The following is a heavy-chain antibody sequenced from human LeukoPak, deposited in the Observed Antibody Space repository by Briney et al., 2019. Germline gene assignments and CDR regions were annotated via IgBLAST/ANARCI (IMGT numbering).Heavy chain of an antibody. D-gene: IGHD4-17*01. V-gene: IGHV3-53*01. Sequence: GGSLRLSCAASGFTVSNNYISWVRQAPGKGLEWVSVLYNSDSTYYADSVKGRFTISRDNSKNTLYLQMNSLRAEDTAVYYCARDSWVTNDAFDIWGQGTMVTVSS. J-gene: IGHJ3*02. CDR2: LYNSDST. CDR3: ARDSWVTNDAFDI. CDR1: GFTVSNNY.